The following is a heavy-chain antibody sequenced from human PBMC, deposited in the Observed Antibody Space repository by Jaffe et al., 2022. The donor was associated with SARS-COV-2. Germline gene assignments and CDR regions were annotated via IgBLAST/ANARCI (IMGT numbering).Heavy chain of an antibody. Sequence: EVQLVESGGGLVQPGGSLKLSCAASGFTFSGSAMHWVRQASGKGLEWVGRIRSKAHSYATAYAASVKGRFTISRDDSKNTAYLQMNSLKTEDTAVYYCTTSSSGSGFDYWGQGTLVTVSS. D-gene: IGHD3-10*01. J-gene: IGHJ4*02. CDR2: IRSKAHSYAT. CDR1: GFTFSGSA. CDR3: TTSSSGSGFDY. V-gene: IGHV3-73*01.